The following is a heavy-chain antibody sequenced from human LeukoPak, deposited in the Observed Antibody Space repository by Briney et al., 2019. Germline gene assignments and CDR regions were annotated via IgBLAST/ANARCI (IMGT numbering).Heavy chain of an antibody. Sequence: GSSVKVSCKASGGTFSSYAISWVRQAPGQGLEWMGRIIPILGIANYAQKFQGRVTITADKSTSTAYMELSSLRSEDTALYYCAKGPVSGYNTQFFDYWGQGILVTVSS. CDR2: IIPILGIA. CDR1: GGTFSSYA. J-gene: IGHJ4*02. D-gene: IGHD3-3*01. CDR3: AKGPVSGYNTQFFDY. V-gene: IGHV1-69*04.